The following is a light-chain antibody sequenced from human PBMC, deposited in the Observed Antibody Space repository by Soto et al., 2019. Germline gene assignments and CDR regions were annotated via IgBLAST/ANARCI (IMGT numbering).Light chain of an antibody. CDR2: KAS. J-gene: IGKJ4*01. V-gene: IGKV1-5*03. CDR3: QQCNGYPLT. Sequence: DIQMTQSPSTLSASVGDKFTITCRASQSISDCLAWYQQKAGKAPKLLINKASSLESGVPSRFSGTGSGTEFTLTISSLQPDDFATYYCQQCNGYPLTFGGGTKVEMK. CDR1: QSISDC.